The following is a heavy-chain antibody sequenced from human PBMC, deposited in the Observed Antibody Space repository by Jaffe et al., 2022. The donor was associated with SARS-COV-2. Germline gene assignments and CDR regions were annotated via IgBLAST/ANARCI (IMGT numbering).Heavy chain of an antibody. J-gene: IGHJ3*02. CDR1: GFTFSSYA. Sequence: QVQLVESGGGVVQPGRSLRLSCAASGFTFSSYAMHWVRQAPGKGLEWVAVISYDGSNKYYADSVKGRFTISRDNSKNTLYLQMNSLRAEDTAVYYCARVANKYSSGWNAFDIWGQGTMVTVSS. D-gene: IGHD6-19*01. CDR2: ISYDGSNK. V-gene: IGHV3-30-3*01. CDR3: ARVANKYSSGWNAFDI.